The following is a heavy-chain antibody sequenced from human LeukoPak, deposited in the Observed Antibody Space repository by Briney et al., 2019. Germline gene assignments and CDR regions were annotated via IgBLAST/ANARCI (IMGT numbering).Heavy chain of an antibody. CDR1: GYTFTSYY. V-gene: IGHV1-46*01. CDR2: INPSGGST. J-gene: IGHJ4*02. CDR3: AREPRSRYYYDSSGYRDY. D-gene: IGHD3-22*01. Sequence: ASVKVSCKASGYTFTSYYMHWVRQAPGQGLEWMGIINPSGGSTSYAQKFQGRVTMTRDTSTSTVYMELSSLRSEDTAVYCCAREPRSRYYYDSSGYRDYWGQGTLVTVSS.